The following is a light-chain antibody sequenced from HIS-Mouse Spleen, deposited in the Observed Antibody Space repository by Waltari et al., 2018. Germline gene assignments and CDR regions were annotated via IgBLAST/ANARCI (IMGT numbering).Light chain of an antibody. CDR2: EDS. CDR3: YSTDSSGNHRV. V-gene: IGLV3-10*01. J-gene: IGLJ2*01. CDR1: ALPKKY. Sequence: SYELTQPPSVSVSPGQTARITCSGDALPKKYAYWYQQKSGQAPVLVSYEDSKRPSGIPERFSGSSSGTMATLTISGAQVEDEADYYCYSTDSSGNHRVFGRGTKLTVL.